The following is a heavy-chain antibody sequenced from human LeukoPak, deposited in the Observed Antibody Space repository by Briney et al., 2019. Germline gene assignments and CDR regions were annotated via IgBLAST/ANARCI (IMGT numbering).Heavy chain of an antibody. CDR3: AKAEEPLRFLEWFDY. CDR2: ISYDGSNK. V-gene: IGHV3-30-3*01. J-gene: IGHJ4*02. D-gene: IGHD3-3*01. CDR1: GFTFSSYA. Sequence: GGSLRLSCAASGFTFSSYAMHWVRQAPGKGLEWVAVISYDGSNKYYADSVKGRFTISRDNSKNTLYLQMNSLRAEDTAVYYCAKAEEPLRFLEWFDYWGQGTLVTVSS.